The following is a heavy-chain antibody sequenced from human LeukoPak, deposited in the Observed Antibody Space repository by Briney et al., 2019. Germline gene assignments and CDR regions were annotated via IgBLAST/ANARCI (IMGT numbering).Heavy chain of an antibody. CDR2: ISGNGDIT. V-gene: IGHV3-23*01. J-gene: IGHJ4*02. CDR1: GFTFSNYA. Sequence: GGSLRLSCAASGFTFSNYAMSWVHQAPGKGLEWVSAISGNGDITYYTDSVKGRFTISRDNSKNTLYLQMNSLRAEDTAIYYCAKVTGGDMITYGGLDYWGQGTLVTVSS. CDR3: AKVTGGDMITYGGLDY. D-gene: IGHD3-16*01.